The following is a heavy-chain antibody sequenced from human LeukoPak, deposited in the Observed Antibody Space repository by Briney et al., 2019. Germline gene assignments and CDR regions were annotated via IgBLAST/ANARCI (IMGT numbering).Heavy chain of an antibody. CDR2: ISGSGGST. V-gene: IGHV3-23*01. D-gene: IGHD3-10*01. CDR1: GFTFSTYG. J-gene: IGHJ6*03. Sequence: GGSLRLSCVASGFTFSTYGMSWVRQAPGKGLEWVSAISGSGGSTYYADSVKGRFTISRDNAKNSLYLQMNSLRAEDTAVYYCAREPTYYYGSGSYYTFNYYYYYMDVWGKGTTVTISS. CDR3: AREPTYYYGSGSYYTFNYYYYYMDV.